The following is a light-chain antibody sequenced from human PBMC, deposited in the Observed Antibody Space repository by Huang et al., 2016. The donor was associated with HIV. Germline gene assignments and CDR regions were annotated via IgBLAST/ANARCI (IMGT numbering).Light chain of an antibody. Sequence: DVVLTQSPLSLPVTLGQPASISCKSSHSLLHSDGNTYLNWFLQRPGQSPRRLMYKVSNRDFGVPARFSGSGSGADFTLTISRVEADDIGVYYCMQGTHWPQTFGQGTKVEVK. CDR2: KVS. CDR3: MQGTHWPQT. V-gene: IGKV2-30*02. CDR1: HSLLHSDGNTY. J-gene: IGKJ1*01.